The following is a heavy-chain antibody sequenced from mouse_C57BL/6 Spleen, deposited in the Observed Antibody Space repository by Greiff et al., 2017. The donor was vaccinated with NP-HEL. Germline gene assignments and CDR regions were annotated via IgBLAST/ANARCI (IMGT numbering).Heavy chain of an antibody. Sequence: QVQLQQSGAELVRPGTSVKMSRKASGYTFTNYWIGWAKQRPGHGLEWIGDIYPGGGYTNYNEKFKGKATLTADKSSSTAYMQFSSLTSEDSAIYYCARSYDYNAMDYWGQGTSVTVSS. V-gene: IGHV1-63*01. CDR3: ARSYDYNAMDY. J-gene: IGHJ4*01. D-gene: IGHD6-5*01. CDR1: GYTFTNYW. CDR2: IYPGGGYT.